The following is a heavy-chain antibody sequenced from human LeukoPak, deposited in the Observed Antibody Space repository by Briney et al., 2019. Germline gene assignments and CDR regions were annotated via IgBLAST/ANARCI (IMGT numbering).Heavy chain of an antibody. CDR2: IYYSGST. J-gene: IGHJ4*02. Sequence: PSETLSLTCTVSGGSISSYYWSWIRQPPGKGLEWIGYIYYSGSTNYNPSLKSRVTISVDTSKNQFSLKLSSVTAADTAVYYRASFGSGSFDNFDYWGQGTLVTVSS. D-gene: IGHD3-10*01. V-gene: IGHV4-59*01. CDR3: ASFGSGSFDNFDY. CDR1: GGSISSYY.